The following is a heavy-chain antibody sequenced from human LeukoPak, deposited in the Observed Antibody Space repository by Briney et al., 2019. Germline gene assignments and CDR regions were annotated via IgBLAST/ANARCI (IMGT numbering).Heavy chain of an antibody. CDR3: TKVSTTGVGGRGYFDQ. D-gene: IGHD1-1*01. CDR1: GFTVSSNY. Sequence: GGSLRLSCAASGFTVSSNYMSWVRQAPGKGLEWVSFISDSSAGDSTYYADSVRGRFTISRDSSKSTLYLQMNSLRAEDTAVYYCTKVSTTGVGGRGYFDQWGQGTQVTVSS. CDR2: ISDSSAGDST. V-gene: IGHV3-23*01. J-gene: IGHJ4*02.